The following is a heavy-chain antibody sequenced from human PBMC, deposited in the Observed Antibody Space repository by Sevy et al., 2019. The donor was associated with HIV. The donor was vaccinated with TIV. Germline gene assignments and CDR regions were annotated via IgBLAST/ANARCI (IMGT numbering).Heavy chain of an antibody. CDR2: IYSGGST. Sequence: GGSLRLSCAASGFTFSSYWMSWVRQAPGKGLEWVSVIYSGGSTYYADSVKGRFTISRDNSKNTLYLQMNSLRAEDTAVYYCARVPFTMVRGVIALGYYGMDVWGQGTTVTVSS. D-gene: IGHD3-10*01. J-gene: IGHJ6*02. V-gene: IGHV3-66*01. CDR1: GFTFSSYW. CDR3: ARVPFTMVRGVIALGYYGMDV.